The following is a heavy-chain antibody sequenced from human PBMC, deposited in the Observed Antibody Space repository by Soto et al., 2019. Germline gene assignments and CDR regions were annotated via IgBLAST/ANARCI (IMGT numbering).Heavy chain of an antibody. J-gene: IGHJ6*02. CDR3: ARDQFILTGYFYYYGMDV. CDR1: GYDFSSYA. D-gene: IGHD3-9*01. CDR2: INIGSGNT. Sequence: GASVKVSWKASGYDFSSYAMHWVRQAPGQRLEWMGWINIGSGNTEYSQNFQGRITITRDTSSSTAYMELNSLRSDDTAVYYCARDQFILTGYFYYYGMDVWGQGTTVTVSS. V-gene: IGHV1-3*04.